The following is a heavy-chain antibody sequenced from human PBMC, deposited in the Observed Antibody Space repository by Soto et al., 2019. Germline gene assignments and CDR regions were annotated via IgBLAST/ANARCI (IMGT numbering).Heavy chain of an antibody. D-gene: IGHD5-12*01. Sequence: SETLSLTCAVYGGSFSGYYWSWIRQPPGKGLEWIGEINHSGSTNYNPSLKSRVTISVDTSKNQFSLKLSSVTAADTAVYYCARGRDGYDFWGQGALVTVSS. CDR2: INHSGST. J-gene: IGHJ4*02. CDR3: ARGRDGYDF. CDR1: GGSFSGYY. V-gene: IGHV4-34*01.